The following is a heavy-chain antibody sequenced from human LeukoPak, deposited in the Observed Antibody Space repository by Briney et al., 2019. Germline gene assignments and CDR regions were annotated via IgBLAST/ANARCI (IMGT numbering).Heavy chain of an antibody. CDR3: ARKENAYYYFDY. Sequence: PSETLSLTCTVSGGSVSSGRYYWSWIRQRPGKGLGWIGYIYHSGSTYDNPSLKSRVTISVDTSKNQFSLKLSSVTAVDTAVYYCARKENAYYYFDYWGQGTLVTVSS. CDR2: IYHSGST. J-gene: IGHJ4*02. V-gene: IGHV4-61*01. D-gene: IGHD3-16*01. CDR1: GGSVSSGRYY.